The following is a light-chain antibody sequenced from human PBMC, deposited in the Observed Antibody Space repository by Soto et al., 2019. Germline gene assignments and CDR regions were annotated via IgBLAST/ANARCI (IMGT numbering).Light chain of an antibody. J-gene: IGLJ2*01. CDR3: SSYSSTPTYIL. CDR1: NSDIGTYNY. V-gene: IGLV2-14*01. CDR2: EVT. Sequence: QSALTQPASVSGSPGQSITISCTGSNSDIGTYNYVSWYQQHPGKAPKLIIYEVTNRPSEVSDRFSGSKSGNTASLTISGLQSEDEAFYHCSSYSSTPTYILFGEGTQLTVL.